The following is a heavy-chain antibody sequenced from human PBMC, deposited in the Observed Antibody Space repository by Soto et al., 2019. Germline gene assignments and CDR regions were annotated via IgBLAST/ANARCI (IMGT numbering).Heavy chain of an antibody. V-gene: IGHV3-11*01. J-gene: IGHJ3*02. D-gene: IGHD3-9*01. CDR3: ARNYDILTGFPYAAFDI. CDR2: ISSSGSTI. Sequence: PGGSLRLSCAASGFTFSDYYMSWIRQAPGKGLEWVSYISSSGSTIYYADSVKGRFTISRDNAKNSLYLQMNSLRAEDTAVYYCARNYDILTGFPYAAFDIWGQGTMVTVSS. CDR1: GFTFSDYY.